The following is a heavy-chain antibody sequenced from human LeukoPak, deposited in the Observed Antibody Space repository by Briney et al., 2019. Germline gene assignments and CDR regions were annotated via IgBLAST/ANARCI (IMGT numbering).Heavy chain of an antibody. J-gene: IGHJ4*02. CDR2: IWYDGNNK. CDR1: GFTFSTYG. Sequence: GGSPRLSCAASGFTFSTYGMQWVRQAPGKGLEWVALIWYDGNNKYYADSVKGRFTISRDNSKNTLYLQMNSLRAEDTAVYYCATDQMYYYGSRSYSPFNHWGQGTLVTVSS. CDR3: ATDQMYYYGSRSYSPFNH. V-gene: IGHV3-33*01. D-gene: IGHD3-10*01.